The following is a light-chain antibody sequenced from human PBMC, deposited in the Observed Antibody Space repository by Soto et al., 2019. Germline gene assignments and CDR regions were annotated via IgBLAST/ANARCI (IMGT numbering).Light chain of an antibody. CDR1: QSLLHSDGYNY. V-gene: IGKV2-28*01. CDR3: LQALQTPPWT. CDR2: WGS. Sequence: DIVVTQSPLSLPVTPGEPASISCRSSQSLLHSDGYNYLDWYLQKPGQSPQLLIYWGSSRASGVPDRFSGSGSGTDFTLKISRVEAEDVGVYYCLQALQTPPWTFGQGTKVDIK. J-gene: IGKJ1*01.